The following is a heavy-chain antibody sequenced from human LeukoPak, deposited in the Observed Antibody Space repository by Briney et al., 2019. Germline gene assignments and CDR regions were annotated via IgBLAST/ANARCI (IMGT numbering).Heavy chain of an antibody. CDR1: GGSISSSSYY. D-gene: IGHD3-9*01. CDR2: IYYSGST. CDR3: ARDARSKGTPRDYDILTGYPAAP. V-gene: IGHV4-39*07. Sequence: PSETLSLTCTVSGGSISSSSYYWGWIRQPPGKGLEWIGSIYYSGSTYYNPSLKSRVTISVDTSKNQFSLKLSSVTAANTAVYYCARDARSKGTPRDYDILTGYPAAPWGQGTLVTVSS. J-gene: IGHJ5*02.